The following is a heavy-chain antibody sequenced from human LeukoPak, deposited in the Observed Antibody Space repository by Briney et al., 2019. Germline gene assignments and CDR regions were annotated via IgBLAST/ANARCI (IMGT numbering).Heavy chain of an antibody. CDR2: INPYSGVT. CDR1: GYTFTGFY. J-gene: IGHJ5*02. V-gene: IGHV1-2*02. Sequence: ASVKVSCKASGYTFTGFYMHWVRQAPGQGLEWMGCINPYSGVTNYAQKFQGRVTMTRDTSISTAYMDLSRLRSDDTAVYYCAREEYGFDPWGQGTLVTVSS. CDR3: AREEYGFDP. D-gene: IGHD2-2*01.